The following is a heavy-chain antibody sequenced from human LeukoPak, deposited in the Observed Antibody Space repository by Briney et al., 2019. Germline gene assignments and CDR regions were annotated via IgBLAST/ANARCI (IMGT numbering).Heavy chain of an antibody. Sequence: GGSLRLSCAASGFTFSDCYMSWICQAPGKGLEWVSYISSSGSTIYYADSVKGRFTISRDNAKTSLYLQMNSLRAEDTAVYYCARGMVLRAGGAFDIWGQGTMVTVSS. J-gene: IGHJ3*02. V-gene: IGHV3-11*01. CDR2: ISSSGSTI. CDR1: GFTFSDCY. CDR3: ARGMVLRAGGAFDI. D-gene: IGHD3-3*01.